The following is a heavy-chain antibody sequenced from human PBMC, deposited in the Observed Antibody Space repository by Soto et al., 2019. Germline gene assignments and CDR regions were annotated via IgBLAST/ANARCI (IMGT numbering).Heavy chain of an antibody. CDR2: ISPMFGAA. V-gene: IGHV1-69*01. J-gene: IGHJ4*02. Sequence: QVQLVQSGAEMKKPGSSVKVSCQSSGGTFNTYAMNWVRQAPGQGPERMGDISPMFGAANYAPKFQGRVTXXXXXXXXXXXXXXSRLTSEDPALYFCAREVQVHTPAFVYWGQGTLXTVSS. CDR3: AREVQVHTPAFVY. D-gene: IGHD3-9*01. CDR1: GGTFNTYA.